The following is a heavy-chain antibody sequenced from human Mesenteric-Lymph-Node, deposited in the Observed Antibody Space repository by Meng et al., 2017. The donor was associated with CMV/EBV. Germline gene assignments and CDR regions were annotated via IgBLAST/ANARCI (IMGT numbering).Heavy chain of an antibody. Sequence: GESLKISCAASGFTFSSYSMNWVRQAPGKGLEWVSSVSSSSSYIYYADSVKGRFTISRDNAKNSLYLQMNSLRAEDTAVYYCARVNYDSSGYMFDYWGQGTLVTVSS. J-gene: IGHJ4*02. CDR1: GFTFSSYS. CDR3: ARVNYDSSGYMFDY. V-gene: IGHV3-21*01. CDR2: VSSSSSYI. D-gene: IGHD3-22*01.